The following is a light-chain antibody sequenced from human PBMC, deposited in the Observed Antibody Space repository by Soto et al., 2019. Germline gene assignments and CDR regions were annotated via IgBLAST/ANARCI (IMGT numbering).Light chain of an antibody. CDR2: RTS. CDR1: QSVSSSS. Sequence: ETVLTQSPGTLSLSPGERATLSCRPSQSVSSSSLAWYHQKPSQAPRLLIYRTSNRPTGIPDRFSGSGSGRDFTLTISRLEPEDFAVYWCQQYDSSPRTFGQGTKV. CDR3: QQYDSSPRT. V-gene: IGKV3-20*01. J-gene: IGKJ1*01.